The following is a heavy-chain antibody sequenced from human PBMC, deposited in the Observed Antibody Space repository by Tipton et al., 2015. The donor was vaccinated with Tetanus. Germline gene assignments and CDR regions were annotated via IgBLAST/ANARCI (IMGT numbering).Heavy chain of an antibody. J-gene: IGHJ5*02. CDR1: GGSLSSGTFY. V-gene: IGHV4-39*01. Sequence: TLSLTCTLSGGSLSSGTFYWDWIRHSPGKGLEWIGNVYYNGNSLQNPSLKSRVTLSLDKSKNQFSLKLTSVTAADSAVYFCARSADSGFDPWGTGILVTVSS. CDR2: VYYNGNS. D-gene: IGHD5-18*01. CDR3: ARSADSGFDP.